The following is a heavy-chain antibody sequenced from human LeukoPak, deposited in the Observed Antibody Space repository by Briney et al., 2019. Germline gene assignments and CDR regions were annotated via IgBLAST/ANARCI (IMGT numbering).Heavy chain of an antibody. D-gene: IGHD2-15*01. J-gene: IGHJ4*02. CDR2: IYHSGST. CDR3: ARQRDDNCSGXXXKXGFDY. V-gene: IGHV4-30-2*01. Sequence: SQTLSLTCAVSGGSISSGGYSWSWIRQPPGKGLEWIGYIYHSGSTYYNPSLKSRVTISVDRSKNQFSLKLSSVTAADTAVYYCARQRDDNCSGXXXKXGFDYWGXGTLVTV. CDR1: GGSISSGGYS.